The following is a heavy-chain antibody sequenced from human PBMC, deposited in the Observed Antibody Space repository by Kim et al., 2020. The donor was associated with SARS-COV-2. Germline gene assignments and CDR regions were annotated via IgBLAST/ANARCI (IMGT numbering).Heavy chain of an antibody. Sequence: ASVKVSCKASGYTFTGYYMHWVRQAPGQGLEWMGRINPNNGGTNYAQKFQGRVTMTRDTSISTAYMELNRLRSDDTAVYYCASGYDSRVWYFDLWGRGTLVTVSS. D-gene: IGHD3-22*01. CDR3: ASGYDSRVWYFDL. J-gene: IGHJ2*01. CDR2: INPNNGGT. V-gene: IGHV1-2*06. CDR1: GYTFTGYY.